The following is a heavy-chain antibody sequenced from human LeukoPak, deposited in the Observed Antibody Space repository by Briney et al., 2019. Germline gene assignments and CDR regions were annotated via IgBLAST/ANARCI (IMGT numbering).Heavy chain of an antibody. J-gene: IGHJ4*02. D-gene: IGHD6-13*01. CDR3: AKDWTKQAAGTLDY. Sequence: GGSLRLSCAASGFTFSSYGMHWVRQAPGKGLEWVAVISYDGSNKYYADSVKGRFIISRDNSKNTLYLQMNSLRAEDTAVYYCAKDWTKQAAGTLDYWGQGTLVTVSS. V-gene: IGHV3-30*18. CDR1: GFTFSSYG. CDR2: ISYDGSNK.